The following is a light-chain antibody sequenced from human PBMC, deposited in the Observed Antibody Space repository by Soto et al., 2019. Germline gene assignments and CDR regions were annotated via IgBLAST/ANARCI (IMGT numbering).Light chain of an antibody. CDR2: EVS. Sequence: QSALTQPPSVSGSPGQSVTISCTGTSSDIGSYNRVSWYQQPPGAAPKLMIYEVSNRPSGVPDRFSGSKSGNTASLTISGLQADDEADYYCSSYTSSITVVFGGGTKLPVL. V-gene: IGLV2-18*02. CDR3: SSYTSSITVV. J-gene: IGLJ2*01. CDR1: SSDIGSYNR.